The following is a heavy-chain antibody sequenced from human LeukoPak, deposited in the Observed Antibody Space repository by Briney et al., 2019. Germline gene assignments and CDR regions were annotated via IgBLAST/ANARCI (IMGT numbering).Heavy chain of an antibody. D-gene: IGHD6-19*01. CDR2: ISGGGGST. Sequence: GGSLRLSCAASGFTFSSYAMSWVRQAPGKVLELVSTISGGGGSTYYADSVKGRFTISRDNSKNTLYLQMNSLRAEDTAVFYCAKSGLSGSTYYFDYWGQGTLVTVSS. V-gene: IGHV3-23*01. CDR1: GFTFSSYA. CDR3: AKSGLSGSTYYFDY. J-gene: IGHJ4*02.